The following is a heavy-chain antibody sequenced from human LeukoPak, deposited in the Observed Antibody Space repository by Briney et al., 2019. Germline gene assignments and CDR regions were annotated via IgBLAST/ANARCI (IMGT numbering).Heavy chain of an antibody. CDR1: GGSISSYY. CDR3: ARLTLFSGRSGYYYPAFDY. D-gene: IGHD3-22*01. Sequence: SETLSLTCTVSGGSISSYYWSWIRQPPGKGLECIGYIYYSGSTNYNPSLKSRVTISVDTSKNQFSLKLSSVTAADTAVYYCARLTLFSGRSGYYYPAFDYWGQGTLVTVSS. V-gene: IGHV4-59*01. J-gene: IGHJ4*02. CDR2: IYYSGST.